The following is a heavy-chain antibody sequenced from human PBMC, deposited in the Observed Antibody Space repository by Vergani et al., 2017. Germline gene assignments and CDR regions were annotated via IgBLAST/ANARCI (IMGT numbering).Heavy chain of an antibody. V-gene: IGHV1-18*01. CDR3: AREGNYYDSTGFGPGGSFD. CDR2: ISAYNGNT. D-gene: IGHD3-22*01. Sequence: QVQLVQSGAEVKKPGASVKVSCKASGYTFSTYGISWVRQAPGQGLEWMGWISAYNGNTNYPEKFQGRLTMTTDTSTRTAYMELRSLRSDDTAVYYCAREGNYYDSTGFGPGGSFDWGPGTLVTVS. CDR1: GYTFSTYG. J-gene: IGHJ4*02.